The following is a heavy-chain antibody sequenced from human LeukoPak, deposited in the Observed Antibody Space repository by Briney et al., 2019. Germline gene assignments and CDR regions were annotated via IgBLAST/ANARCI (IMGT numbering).Heavy chain of an antibody. V-gene: IGHV4-34*01. CDR3: TRERSTPGINWFDP. Sequence: SETLSLTCAVYGESFSAYFWNWIRQSPGKGLEWIGEINHSGSTNYNPSLKSRVTISVDTSKNQTSKRQFSLKLNSVTAADTAVYYCTRERSTPGINWFDPWGQGTLVTVSS. CDR2: INHSGST. CDR1: GESFSAYF. J-gene: IGHJ5*02. D-gene: IGHD2-2*01.